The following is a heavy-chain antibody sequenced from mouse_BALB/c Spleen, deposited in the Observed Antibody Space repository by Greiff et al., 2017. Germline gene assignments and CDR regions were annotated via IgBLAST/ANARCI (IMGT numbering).Heavy chain of an antibody. CDR3: ASYGNYRNY. V-gene: IGHV1S81*02. J-gene: IGHJ2*02. CDR1: GYTFTSYW. CDR2: INPSNGRT. Sequence: QVQLQQPGADLVKPGASVKLSCKASGYTFTSYWMHWVKQRPGQGLEWIGEINPSNGRTNYNEKFKSKATLTVDKSSSTAYMQLSSLTSEDSAVYYCASYGNYRNYWGQGTSLTVSS. D-gene: IGHD2-1*01.